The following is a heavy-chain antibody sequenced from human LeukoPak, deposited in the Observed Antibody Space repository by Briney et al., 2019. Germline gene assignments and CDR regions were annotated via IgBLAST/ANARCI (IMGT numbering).Heavy chain of an antibody. CDR3: ATSWGYCSGGSCYLDAFDI. D-gene: IGHD2-15*01. CDR2: IYYSGST. J-gene: IGHJ3*02. V-gene: IGHV4-39*01. Sequence: PSETLSLTCTVSGGSISSSSYYWGWIRQPPGKGLEWIGSIYYSGSTYYNPSLKSRVTISVDTSKNQFSLKLSSVTAADTAVYYCATSWGYCSGGSCYLDAFDIWGQGTMVTVSS. CDR1: GGSISSSSYY.